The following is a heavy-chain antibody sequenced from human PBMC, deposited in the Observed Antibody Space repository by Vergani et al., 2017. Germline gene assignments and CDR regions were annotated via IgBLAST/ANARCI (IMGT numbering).Heavy chain of an antibody. V-gene: IGHV3-30*02. J-gene: IGHJ5*02. CDR3: AKIPYSSSWYGDWFDP. D-gene: IGHD6-13*01. CDR2: IRYDGSNK. Sequence: QVQLVESGGGVVQPGGSLRLSCAASGFTFSSYGMHWVRQAPGKGLEWVAFIRYDGSNKYYADSVKGRSTISRDNSKNTLYLQMNSLRAEDTAVYYCAKIPYSSSWYGDWFDPWGQGTLVTVSS. CDR1: GFTFSSYG.